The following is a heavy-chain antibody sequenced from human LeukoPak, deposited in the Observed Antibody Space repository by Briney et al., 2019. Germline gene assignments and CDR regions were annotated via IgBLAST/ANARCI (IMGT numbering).Heavy chain of an antibody. J-gene: IGHJ3*02. CDR1: GFTFSSHS. CDR3: TRETNEAFDI. D-gene: IGHD1-1*01. Sequence: GGSLRLSCAASGFTFSSHSMNWGRQAPGKGLEWVSSIGSSSSSIYYAHSVKGRFTISRDNAKNSVYLQMNSLRAEDTAVYYCTRETNEAFDIWGQGTMVTVSS. V-gene: IGHV3-21*01. CDR2: IGSSSSSI.